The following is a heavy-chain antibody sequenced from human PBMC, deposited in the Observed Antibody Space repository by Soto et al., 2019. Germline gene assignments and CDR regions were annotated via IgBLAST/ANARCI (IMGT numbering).Heavy chain of an antibody. V-gene: IGHV3-9*01. D-gene: IGHD4-17*01. J-gene: IGHJ4*02. CDR3: AKDMGDDYGDYAGFGY. CDR2: ISWNSGSI. CDR1: GFTFDDYA. Sequence: EVQLVESGGGLVQPGRSLRLSCAASGFTFDDYAMHWVRQAPGKGLEWVSGISWNSGSIGYADSVKGRFTISRDNAKNYLYLQMNSLRAEDTALYYCAKDMGDDYGDYAGFGYWGQGTLVTVSS.